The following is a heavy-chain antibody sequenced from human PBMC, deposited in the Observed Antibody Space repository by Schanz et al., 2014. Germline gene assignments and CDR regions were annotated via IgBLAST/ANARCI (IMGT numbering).Heavy chain of an antibody. Sequence: QVQLVQSGAEVKKPGASVKVSCKASGYTFSRYGISWVRQAPGQGLEWMGWIGGHSGDTRYAQQFQGRVTMTTDTSTSTSYMELTSLRFDDTAVYYCARGGYSSGWYDRDIAHFDYWGQGTLVTVSS. V-gene: IGHV1-18*01. D-gene: IGHD6-19*01. CDR1: GYTFSRYG. CDR3: ARGGYSSGWYDRDIAHFDY. CDR2: IGGHSGDT. J-gene: IGHJ4*02.